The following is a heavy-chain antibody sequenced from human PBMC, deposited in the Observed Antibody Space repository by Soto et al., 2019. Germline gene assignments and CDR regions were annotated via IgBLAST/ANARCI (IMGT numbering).Heavy chain of an antibody. V-gene: IGHV3-30-3*01. CDR1: GFTFSSYA. CDR2: ISYDGSNK. D-gene: IGHD3-22*01. J-gene: IGHJ4*02. CDR3: ARGGGIYDSSGYFSY. Sequence: QVQLVESGGGVVQPGRSLRLSCAASGFTFSSYAMHWVRQAPGKGLEWVAVISYDGSNKYYADSVKGRFTISRDNSKNTLYLQMNSLRAEDTAVYYCARGGGIYDSSGYFSYWGQGTLVTVSS.